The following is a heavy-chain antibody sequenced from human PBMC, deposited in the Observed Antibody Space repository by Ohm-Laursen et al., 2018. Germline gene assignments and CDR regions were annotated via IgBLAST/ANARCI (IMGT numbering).Heavy chain of an antibody. V-gene: IGHV3-33*05. J-gene: IGHJ5*02. D-gene: IGHD3-3*01. Sequence: SLRLSCAASGSTFSHYGMHWVRQAPGKGLEWVALIISDGSNTYYVDSVKGRFTISRDNSKNTLYLQLNSLRAEDTALYYCARDDIYEGNSLDLWGQGTLVTVSS. CDR2: IISDGSNT. CDR3: ARDDIYEGNSLDL. CDR1: GSTFSHYG.